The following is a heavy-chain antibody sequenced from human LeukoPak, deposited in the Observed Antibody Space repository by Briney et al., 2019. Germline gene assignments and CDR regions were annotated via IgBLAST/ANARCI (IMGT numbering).Heavy chain of an antibody. D-gene: IGHD6-6*01. CDR2: IYYSGAT. CDR3: ARRRTRPEAFDI. CDR1: GVSISNYY. Sequence: KPSETLSLTCTVSGVSISNYYWSWIRQPPGKGLEWIGYIYYSGATKYNPSLGSRVTTSLDMSKNQVSLSLSSVTAADTAIYYCARRRTRPEAFDIWGQGTMVTVSS. J-gene: IGHJ3*02. V-gene: IGHV4-59*01.